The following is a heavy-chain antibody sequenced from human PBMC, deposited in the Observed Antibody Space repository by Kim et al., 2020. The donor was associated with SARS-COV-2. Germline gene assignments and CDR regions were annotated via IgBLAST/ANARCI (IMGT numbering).Heavy chain of an antibody. D-gene: IGHD3-3*01. J-gene: IGHJ6*02. CDR2: ISYDGSNK. CDR1: GFTFSSYG. CDR3: AKDKGSRLRFLQSNYYYYGMDV. V-gene: IGHV3-30*18. Sequence: GGSLRLSCAASGFTFSSYGMHWVRQAPGKGLEWVAVISYDGSNKYYADSVKGRFTISRDNSKNTLYLQMNSLRAEDTAVYYCAKDKGSRLRFLQSNYYYYGMDVWGQGTTVTVSS.